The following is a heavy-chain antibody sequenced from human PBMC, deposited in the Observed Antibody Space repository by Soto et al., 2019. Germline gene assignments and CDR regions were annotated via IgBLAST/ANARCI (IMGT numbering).Heavy chain of an antibody. D-gene: IGHD3-10*02. CDR3: ASVRGGYYYAMDV. CDR2: IYHSGST. CDR1: GGSISSSNW. V-gene: IGHV4-4*02. J-gene: IGHJ6*02. Sequence: QVQLQESGPGLVKPSGTLSLTCAVSGGSISSSNWWSWVRQPPGKGLEWIGEIYHSGSTNYNPSLKSRVTISVDKSKIQFTLKLSSVTAADTAVYYCASVRGGYYYAMDVWGQGTTVTVSS.